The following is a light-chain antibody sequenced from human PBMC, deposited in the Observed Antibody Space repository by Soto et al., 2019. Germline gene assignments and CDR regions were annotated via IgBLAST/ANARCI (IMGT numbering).Light chain of an antibody. Sequence: EIVLTQSPGTLSLSPGERATLSFRASQSVSSSYLAWYQQKPGQAPRLLIHGASSRATGIPDRFSGSGSGTDFTLTISRVEPEDFAVYYCQQYGSSPPVTFGGGTKVDI. CDR1: QSVSSSY. J-gene: IGKJ4*01. CDR3: QQYGSSPPVT. CDR2: GAS. V-gene: IGKV3-20*01.